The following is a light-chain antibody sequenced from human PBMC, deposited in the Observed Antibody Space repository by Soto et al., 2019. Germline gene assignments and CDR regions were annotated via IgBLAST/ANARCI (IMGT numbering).Light chain of an antibody. CDR1: LNILTY. J-gene: IGKJ2*01. CDR2: TAS. CDR3: PQSYSKPYT. Sequence: DIQLTQSPSSLSASVGDRVTITCRASLNILTYLHWFQQKPGKAPQLLISTASSLQSGVPSRFSGSGSGTDFTFTINSLQPEDFATYYCPQSYSKPYTFGQGTQLDIK. V-gene: IGKV1-39*01.